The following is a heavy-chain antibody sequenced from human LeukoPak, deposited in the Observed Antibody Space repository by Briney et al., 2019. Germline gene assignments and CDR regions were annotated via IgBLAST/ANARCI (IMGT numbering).Heavy chain of an antibody. Sequence: GGSLRLSCAASGFTFSDYNMSWIRQAPGKGLEWVSYISSSSSYTNYADSVKGRFTISRDNAKNSLYLQMNSLRAEDTAVYYCARDTAMVTGYYGMDVWGKGTTVTVSS. CDR2: ISSSSSYT. D-gene: IGHD5-18*01. J-gene: IGHJ6*04. CDR3: ARDTAMVTGYYGMDV. V-gene: IGHV3-11*06. CDR1: GFTFSDYN.